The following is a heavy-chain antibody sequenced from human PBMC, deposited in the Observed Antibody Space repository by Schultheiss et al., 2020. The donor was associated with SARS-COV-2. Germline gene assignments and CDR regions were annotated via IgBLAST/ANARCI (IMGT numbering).Heavy chain of an antibody. V-gene: IGHV4-59*01. Sequence: PETLSLTCTVSGGSISTYYWSWIRQPPGKGLEWIGYIYSSGSTNYNPSLKSRVTISVDTSKNQFSLRLSSVTAADTAVYYCARESEGTNWYFDLWGRGTLVTVSS. CDR2: IYSSGST. D-gene: IGHD1-7*01. CDR3: ARESEGTNWYFDL. J-gene: IGHJ2*01. CDR1: GGSISTYY.